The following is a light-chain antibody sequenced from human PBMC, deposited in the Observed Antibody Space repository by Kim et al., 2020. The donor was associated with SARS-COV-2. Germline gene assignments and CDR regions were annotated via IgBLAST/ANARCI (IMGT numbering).Light chain of an antibody. CDR3: QHYGNSPYT. CDR1: QTITNSY. J-gene: IGKJ2*01. Sequence: LSPGEGATISCRASQTITNSYLAWYQQKPGQAPRLLIYGASSRATGIPNRFSGSGSGTDFTLTISRLEPEDFAVYYCQHYGNSPYTFGQGTKLEI. CDR2: GAS. V-gene: IGKV3-20*01.